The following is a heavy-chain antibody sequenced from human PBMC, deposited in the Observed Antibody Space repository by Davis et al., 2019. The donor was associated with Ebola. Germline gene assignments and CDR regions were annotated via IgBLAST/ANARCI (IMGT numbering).Heavy chain of an antibody. CDR1: SGSISSYY. D-gene: IGHD2-21*02. CDR3: ARHGVWGAFDI. Sequence: PSETLSLTCTVSSGSISSYYWSWIRQPPGKGLEWIGYIYYSGSTNYNPSLKSRVTISVDTSKNQFSLKLSSVTAADTAVYYCARHGVWGAFDIWGQGTMVTVSS. CDR2: IYYSGST. V-gene: IGHV4-59*08. J-gene: IGHJ3*02.